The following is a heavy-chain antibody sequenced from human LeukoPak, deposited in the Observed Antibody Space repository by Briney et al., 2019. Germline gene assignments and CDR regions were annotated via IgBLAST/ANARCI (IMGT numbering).Heavy chain of an antibody. CDR1: GGSISSSSYY. CDR3: ARGYGYSGYDHHLYMDV. D-gene: IGHD5-12*01. J-gene: IGHJ6*03. CDR2: IYYSGST. V-gene: IGHV4-39*01. Sequence: PSETLSLTCTVSGGSISSSSYYWGWIRQPPGKGLEWIGSIYYSGSTYYNPSLKSRVTISVDTSKNQFSLKLSSVTAADTAVYYCARGYGYSGYDHHLYMDVWGKGTTVTVSS.